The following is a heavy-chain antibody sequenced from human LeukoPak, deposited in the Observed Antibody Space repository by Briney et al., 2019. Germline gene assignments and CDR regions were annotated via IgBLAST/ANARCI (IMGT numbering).Heavy chain of an antibody. CDR3: ARTSAARLGLIDY. J-gene: IGHJ4*02. D-gene: IGHD6-6*01. Sequence: PGGSLRLSCAASGFTFSSYSMNWVRQAPGKGLEWVSYISSSSSTIYYADSVKGRFTMSRDNAKNSLYLQMNSLRAEDTAVYYCARTSAARLGLIDYWGQGTLVTVSS. CDR2: ISSSSSTI. V-gene: IGHV3-48*01. CDR1: GFTFSSYS.